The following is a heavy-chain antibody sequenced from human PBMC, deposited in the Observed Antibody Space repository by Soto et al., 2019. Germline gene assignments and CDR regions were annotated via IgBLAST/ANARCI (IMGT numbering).Heavy chain of an antibody. D-gene: IGHD5-12*01. Sequence: KPSETLSLTCTVSGASISYGGFSWSWIRQSPGKGLEWIGYISHLENTYFHPSFKSRLTMSIDRSRNQFSLNLSSATAADRAVYYCVRGGGYDPFDYWGQGVLVTVSS. J-gene: IGHJ4*02. CDR1: GASISYGGFS. CDR2: ISHLENT. V-gene: IGHV4-30-2*06. CDR3: VRGGGYDPFDY.